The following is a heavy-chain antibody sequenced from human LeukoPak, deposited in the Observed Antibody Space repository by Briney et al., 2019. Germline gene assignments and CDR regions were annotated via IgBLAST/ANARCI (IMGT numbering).Heavy chain of an antibody. D-gene: IGHD2-15*01. V-gene: IGHV3-66*01. J-gene: IGHJ6*02. CDR3: AREAGRGAYYYYGMDV. CDR2: IYSGGST. CDR1: GFTVGSNY. Sequence: GGSLRLSCAASGFTVGSNYMSWVRQAPGKGLEWVSVIYSGGSTYYADSVKGRFTISRDNSKSTLYLQMNSLRAEDTAVYYCAREAGRGAYYYYGMDVWGQGTTVTVSS.